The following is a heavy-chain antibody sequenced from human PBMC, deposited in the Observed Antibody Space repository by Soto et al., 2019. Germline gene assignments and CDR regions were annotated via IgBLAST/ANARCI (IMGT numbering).Heavy chain of an antibody. Sequence: GESLKISCKGSGYSFTSYWISWVRQMPGKGLEWMGRIDPSDSYTNYSPSFQGHVTISADKSISTAYLQWSSLKASEPAMYYCARQVVPAALVYYYYGMDVWGQGTTVTVSS. V-gene: IGHV5-10-1*01. CDR1: GYSFTSYW. D-gene: IGHD2-2*01. CDR2: IDPSDSYT. CDR3: ARQVVPAALVYYYYGMDV. J-gene: IGHJ6*02.